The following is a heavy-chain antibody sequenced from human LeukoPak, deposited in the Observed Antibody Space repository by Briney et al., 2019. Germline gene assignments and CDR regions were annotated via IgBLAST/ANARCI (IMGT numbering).Heavy chain of an antibody. V-gene: IGHV1-69*13. J-gene: IGHJ5*02. Sequence: SVKVSCKASGGTFSSYAISWVRQAPGQGLEWMGGIIPIFGTANYAQKFQGRVTITADESTSTAYMELSSLRSEDTAVYYCARAAPQITIFGVVTPNWFDPWGQGTLVTVSS. CDR1: GGTFSSYA. D-gene: IGHD3-3*01. CDR2: IIPIFGTA. CDR3: ARAAPQITIFGVVTPNWFDP.